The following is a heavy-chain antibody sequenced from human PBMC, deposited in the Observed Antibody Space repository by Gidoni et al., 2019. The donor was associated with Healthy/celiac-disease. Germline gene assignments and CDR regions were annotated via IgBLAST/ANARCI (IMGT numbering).Heavy chain of an antibody. CDR1: GGSISSSSYY. V-gene: IGHV4-39*01. CDR2: IYYSGST. D-gene: IGHD1-1*01. J-gene: IGHJ4*02. Sequence: QLQLQESGPGLVKPSETLSLTCTVSGGSISSSSYYWGWIRQPPGKGLEWIGSIYYSGSTYYNPSLKSRVTISVDTSKNQFSLKLSSVTAADTAVYYCARRDNWNYYFDYWGQGTLVTVSS. CDR3: ARRDNWNYYFDY.